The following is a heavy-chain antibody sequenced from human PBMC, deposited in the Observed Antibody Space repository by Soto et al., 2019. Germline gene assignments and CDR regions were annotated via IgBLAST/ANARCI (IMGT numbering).Heavy chain of an antibody. CDR1: GYTFTAYY. CDR2: INPNSGVA. CDR3: ARQGSGSEYPQYFYYGMDV. D-gene: IGHD5-12*01. Sequence: VELVQSGAEVEKPGAAVRISCKTSGYTFTAYYIHWVRQAPGQGLEWMGWINPNSGVANYAQKFQGRVTMTRDTSISTVYMEPTKMRSEDTTIYYCARQGSGSEYPQYFYYGMDVWGQGTTAAASS. J-gene: IGHJ6*02. V-gene: IGHV1-2*02.